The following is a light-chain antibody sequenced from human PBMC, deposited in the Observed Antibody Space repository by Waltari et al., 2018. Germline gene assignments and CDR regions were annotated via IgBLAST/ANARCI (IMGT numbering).Light chain of an antibody. CDR3: MLYLNGESRV. Sequence: QTVVTQEPSLSVSPGGTVTPTCGLTSGSVSDGNYPTWYQLTPGQAPRTLIYYTNSRSSGVPDRFSGSILGNKAALTIRGAQADDESDYHCMLYLNGESRVFGGGTKLTVL. V-gene: IGLV8-61*01. CDR2: YTN. CDR1: SGSVSDGNY. J-gene: IGLJ3*02.